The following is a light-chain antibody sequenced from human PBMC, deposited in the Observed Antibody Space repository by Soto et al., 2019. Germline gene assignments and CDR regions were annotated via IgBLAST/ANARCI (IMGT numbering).Light chain of an antibody. Sequence: QSVLTQPPSASGTPGQVFTISCSGSNSNIGDNSVNWYQQLPGTAPKLLIYSDNRRPSGVPDRFSGSKSGTSASLAISGLQSEDEAEYYCAAWDDCLNGLLFGGGTKLIVL. V-gene: IGLV1-44*01. CDR1: NSNIGDNS. J-gene: IGLJ3*02. CDR2: SDN. CDR3: AAWDDCLNGLL.